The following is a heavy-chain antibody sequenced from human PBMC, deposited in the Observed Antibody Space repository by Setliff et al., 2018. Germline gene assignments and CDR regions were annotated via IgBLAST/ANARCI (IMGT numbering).Heavy chain of an antibody. CDR2: ISSRSSTT. J-gene: IGHJ6*03. Sequence: PGGSLRLSCAASGFTFSRYSMNWVRQAPGKGLEWVSYISSRSSTTYYADSVKGRCTISRDNAKNSLYLQMNSLRAEDTAVYYCARDPNSGSYWNYYYYMDVWGKGTTVTVSS. CDR3: ARDPNSGSYWNYYYYMDV. V-gene: IGHV3-48*01. CDR1: GFTFSRYS. D-gene: IGHD1-26*01.